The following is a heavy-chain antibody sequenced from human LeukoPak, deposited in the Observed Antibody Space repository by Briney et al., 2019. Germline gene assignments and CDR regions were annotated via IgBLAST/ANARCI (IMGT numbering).Heavy chain of an antibody. V-gene: IGHV3-7*01. CDR2: IKQDGSEK. CDR3: ATRGIAAAARLVDY. Sequence: GGSPRLSCAASGFIFTNYWMSWVRQAPGKGLEWVANIKQDGSEKYYVDSVKGRITISRDNAKNSLYLQMNSLRAEDTAVYYCATRGIAAAARLVDYWGQGTLVTVSS. J-gene: IGHJ4*02. CDR1: GFIFTNYW. D-gene: IGHD6-13*01.